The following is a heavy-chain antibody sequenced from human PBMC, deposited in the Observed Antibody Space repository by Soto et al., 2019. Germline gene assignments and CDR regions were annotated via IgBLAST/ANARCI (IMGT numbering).Heavy chain of an antibody. J-gene: IGHJ4*02. Sequence: VQVVASGGGLVQPGRSLRLSCAVSGFRFEQYVMHWVRQAPGKGLECVSTVSPTGDTVAYADSVEGRFTVSRDNAKNSLYLQMNSLKGDDTALYYCLKDAPGGWIDDWGQGTLVTVSS. D-gene: IGHD2-15*01. CDR2: VSPTGDTV. CDR3: LKDAPGGWIDD. CDR1: GFRFEQYV. V-gene: IGHV3-9*01.